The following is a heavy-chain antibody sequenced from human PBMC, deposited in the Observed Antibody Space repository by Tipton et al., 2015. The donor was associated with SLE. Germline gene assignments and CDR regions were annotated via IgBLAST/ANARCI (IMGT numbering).Heavy chain of an antibody. CDR2: ISSNNVFI. V-gene: IGHV3-21*01. CDR1: GFTFRTYT. D-gene: IGHD6-19*01. Sequence: GSLRLSCVASGFTFRTYTMHWVRQAPGKGLEWVSTISSNNVFIDYADSVRGRFTVSRDNVKNSLHLQMTSLTAEDTAVYYCARNIAVTGATHFDYWGLGTLVTVSS. J-gene: IGHJ4*02. CDR3: ARNIAVTGATHFDY.